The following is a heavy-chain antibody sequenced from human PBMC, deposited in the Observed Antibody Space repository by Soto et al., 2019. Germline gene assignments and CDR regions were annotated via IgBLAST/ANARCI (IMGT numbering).Heavy chain of an antibody. CDR1: GFTFSSYD. D-gene: IGHD3-10*01. V-gene: IGHV3-13*01. CDR3: TYGSGRGYAFDI. J-gene: IGHJ3*02. Sequence: GGSLRLSCAASGFTFSSYDMHWVRQATGKGLEWVSGINTAGDTYYAGSVKGRFTISRDNAKNSLYLQMNSLRAEDTAVYYCTYGSGRGYAFDIWGQGTMVTLSS. CDR2: INTAGDT.